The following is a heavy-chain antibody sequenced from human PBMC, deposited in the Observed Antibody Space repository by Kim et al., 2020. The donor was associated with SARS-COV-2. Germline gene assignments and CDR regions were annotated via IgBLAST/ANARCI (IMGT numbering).Heavy chain of an antibody. V-gene: IGHV1-69*13. Sequence: SVKVSCKASGGTFSSYAISWVRQAPGQGLEWMGGIIPIFGTANYAQKFQGRVTITADESTSTAYMELSSLRSEDTAVYYCARGRHEGDFEIYYYYYYGMDVWGQGTTVTVSS. CDR2: IIPIFGTA. D-gene: IGHD2-21*02. CDR3: ARGRHEGDFEIYYYYYYGMDV. J-gene: IGHJ6*02. CDR1: GGTFSSYA.